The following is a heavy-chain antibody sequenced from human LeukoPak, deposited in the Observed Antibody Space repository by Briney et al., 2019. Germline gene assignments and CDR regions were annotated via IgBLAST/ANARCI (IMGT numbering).Heavy chain of an antibody. CDR1: GGTFSSYA. J-gene: IGHJ6*02. CDR2: IIPIFGTA. D-gene: IGHD6-19*01. V-gene: IGHV1-69*13. Sequence: SVKVSCKASGGTFSSYAISWVRQAPGQGLEWMGGIIPIFGTANYAQKFQGRVTITADESTSTAYMELSSLRSEDTAVYYCARDVAVAGHELDYYYYGMDVWGQGTTVTVSS. CDR3: ARDVAVAGHELDYYYYGMDV.